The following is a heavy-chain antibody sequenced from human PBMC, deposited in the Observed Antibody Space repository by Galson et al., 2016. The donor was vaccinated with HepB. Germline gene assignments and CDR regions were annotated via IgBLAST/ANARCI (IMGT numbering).Heavy chain of an antibody. Sequence: SETLSLTCTVSGGSINSYQWSWVRQAPGKGLEWIGYIHYSGSTKYNPSLKSRVTMLADTSKNEFSLKVISVTAADTAVYFCAKLHRGPWRLDPWGHGTLVTVSS. J-gene: IGHJ5*02. CDR3: AKLHRGPWRLDP. D-gene: IGHD1-1*01. CDR1: GGSINSYQ. V-gene: IGHV4-59*01. CDR2: IHYSGST.